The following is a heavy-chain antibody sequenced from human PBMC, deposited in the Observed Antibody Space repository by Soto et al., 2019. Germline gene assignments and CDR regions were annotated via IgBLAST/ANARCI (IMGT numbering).Heavy chain of an antibody. J-gene: IGHJ3*02. CDR2: ISAYNGNT. CDR1: GYTFTSYG. D-gene: IGHD2-15*01. V-gene: IGHV1-18*01. CDR3: ARAGPGYCSGGSCPSGAFDS. Sequence: ASVKVSCKASGYTFTSYGMSWVRQAPGQGLEWMGWISAYNGNTNYAQKLQGRVTMTTDTSTTTAYMELRSLRSDDTAMYYCARAGPGYCSGGSCPSGAFDSW.